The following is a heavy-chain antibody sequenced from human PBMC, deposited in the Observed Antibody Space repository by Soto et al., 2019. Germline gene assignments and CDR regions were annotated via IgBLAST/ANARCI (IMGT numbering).Heavy chain of an antibody. Sequence: QVQLVQSGAEVKKPGASVKVSCKASGYTFTSYYMHWVRQAPGQGLEWMGIINPSGGSTSYAQKCQGRVTMTRDTATSTDYMELSSRRSEDTAGYYCAPHGDYVGDWGQGTLVTVSS. D-gene: IGHD4-17*01. V-gene: IGHV1-46*01. CDR1: GYTFTSYY. CDR2: INPSGGST. CDR3: APHGDYVGD. J-gene: IGHJ4*02.